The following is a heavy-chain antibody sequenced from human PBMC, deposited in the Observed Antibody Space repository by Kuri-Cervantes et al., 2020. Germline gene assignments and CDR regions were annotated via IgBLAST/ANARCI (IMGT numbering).Heavy chain of an antibody. J-gene: IGHJ6*02. D-gene: IGHD3-10*01. Sequence: SETLSLTCTVSGGSISSSSYYWGWIRQPPGKGLEWIGSIYYSGSTYYNPSLKSRVTISVDTSKNQFSLKLSSVTAADTAVYYCTKGSSSGTAHYYYGMDVWGQGTTVTVSS. CDR2: IYYSGST. CDR1: GGSISSSSYY. V-gene: IGHV4-39*07. CDR3: TKGSSSGTAHYYYGMDV.